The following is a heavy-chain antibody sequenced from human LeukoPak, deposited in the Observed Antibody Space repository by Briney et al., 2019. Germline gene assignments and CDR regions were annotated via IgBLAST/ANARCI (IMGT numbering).Heavy chain of an antibody. CDR2: IYYRGST. D-gene: IGHD4-17*01. Sequence: PSETLSLTCTVSGGSINNYYWSWIRQPPGKGLEWIGYIYYRGSTDYNPSLKSRVTFSVDTSKNQFSLKLNSVTAADTAVYYCARGGDYGDLRYFDYWGQGTLVTVSS. CDR3: ARGGDYGDLRYFDY. CDR1: GGSINNYY. J-gene: IGHJ4*02. V-gene: IGHV4-59*01.